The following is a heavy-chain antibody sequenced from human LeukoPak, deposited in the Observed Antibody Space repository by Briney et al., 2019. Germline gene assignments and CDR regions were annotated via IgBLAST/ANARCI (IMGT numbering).Heavy chain of an antibody. D-gene: IGHD3-3*01. Sequence: ASVKVSCKASGYTFTSYGISWVRQAPGQGLEWMGWISAYNGNTNYAQKLQGRVTMTTDTSTSTAYMELRSLRSDDTAVYYCARGPRYDLWSGYRYWGQGTLVTVSS. V-gene: IGHV1-18*01. CDR2: ISAYNGNT. J-gene: IGHJ4*02. CDR3: ARGPRYDLWSGYRY. CDR1: GYTFTSYG.